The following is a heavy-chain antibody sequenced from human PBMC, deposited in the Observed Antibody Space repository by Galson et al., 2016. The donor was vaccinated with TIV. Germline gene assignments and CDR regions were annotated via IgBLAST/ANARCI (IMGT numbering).Heavy chain of an antibody. J-gene: IGHJ4*02. CDR3: AREFRDYYFDS. CDR1: GFTFNSYG. CDR2: MWYDGTHE. V-gene: IGHV3-33*01. Sequence: SLRLSCAASGFTFNSYGMHWVRQAPGKGLQWVAGMWYDGTHEQYGDSVKGRFTMSRDNSKNRLYLQMIRLRVEDTAVYFCAREFRDYYFDSRGQGTLVTVSS. D-gene: IGHD3/OR15-3a*01.